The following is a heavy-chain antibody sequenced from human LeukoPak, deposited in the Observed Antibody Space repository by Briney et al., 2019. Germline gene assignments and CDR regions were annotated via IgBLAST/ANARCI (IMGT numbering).Heavy chain of an antibody. CDR3: AKDRGAYCSSTSCYLDY. J-gene: IGHJ4*02. Sequence: GGSLRLSCAASGFTFSSYGMHWVRQAPGKGLEWVAVIWYDGSNKYYADSVKGRFTISRDNSKNTLYLQMNSLRAEDTAVYYCAKDRGAYCSSTSCYLDYWGQGTLVTASS. D-gene: IGHD2-2*01. CDR1: GFTFSSYG. CDR2: IWYDGSNK. V-gene: IGHV3-33*06.